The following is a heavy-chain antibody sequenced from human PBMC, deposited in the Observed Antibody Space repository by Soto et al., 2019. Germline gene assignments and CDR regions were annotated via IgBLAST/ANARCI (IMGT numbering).Heavy chain of an antibody. CDR1: GGSFSSYA. Sequence: GASVKVSCKASGGSFSSYAISWVRQAPGQGLEWMGGIVPQFRTSKYAQKFQGRATITADKSTNTAYMELRSLRSEDTAVYYCVRIVVPGFGSYYGTDVWGQGTTVTVSS. CDR2: IVPQFRTS. D-gene: IGHD2-21*01. CDR3: VRIVVPGFGSYYGTDV. V-gene: IGHV1-69*06. J-gene: IGHJ6*02.